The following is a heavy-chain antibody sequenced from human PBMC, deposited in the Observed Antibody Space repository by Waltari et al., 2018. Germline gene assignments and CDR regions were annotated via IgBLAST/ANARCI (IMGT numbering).Heavy chain of an antibody. V-gene: IGHV4-38-2*01. CDR2: IYHSGST. D-gene: IGHD2-15*01. Sequence: QVQLQESGPGLVKPSETLSLTCAVSGYSISSGYYWGWIRQPPGKGLEWIGCIYHSGSTYYNPSLKSRVTISVDTSKNQFSLKLSSVTAADTAVYYCAIEVAATPEWFDPWGQGTLVTVSS. CDR1: GYSISSGYY. J-gene: IGHJ5*02. CDR3: AIEVAATPEWFDP.